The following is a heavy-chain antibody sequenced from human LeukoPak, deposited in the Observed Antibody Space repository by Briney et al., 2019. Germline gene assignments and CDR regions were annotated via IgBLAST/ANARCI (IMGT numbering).Heavy chain of an antibody. J-gene: IGHJ6*03. Sequence: PSETLSLTCTVSGGSISNKYWSWIRQPPGKGLEWIGYIYYSGSTNYNPSLKSRVTILVDTSKNQFSLKLSSVTAADTAVYYCARQVMVRGVIIIYYMDVWGKGTTVTISS. D-gene: IGHD3-10*01. CDR2: IYYSGST. CDR3: ARQVMVRGVIIIYYMDV. V-gene: IGHV4-59*01. CDR1: GGSISNKY.